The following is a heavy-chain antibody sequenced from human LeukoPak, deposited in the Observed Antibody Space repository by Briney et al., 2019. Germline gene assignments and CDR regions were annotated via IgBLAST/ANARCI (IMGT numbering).Heavy chain of an antibody. Sequence: PGGSLRLSCEASGFTYSNYAMNWVRQAPGKGLEWVSAISGSGGSTYYADSVKGRFTISRDSSKNTLYLQMNSLRAEDTAVYYCAKDRGLSNDYGDYPVWYFDYWGQGTLVTVSS. CDR2: ISGSGGST. V-gene: IGHV3-23*01. D-gene: IGHD4-17*01. J-gene: IGHJ4*02. CDR3: AKDRGLSNDYGDYPVWYFDY. CDR1: GFTYSNYA.